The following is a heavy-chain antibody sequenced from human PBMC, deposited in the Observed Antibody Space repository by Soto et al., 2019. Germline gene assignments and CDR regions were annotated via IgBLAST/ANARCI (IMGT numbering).Heavy chain of an antibody. CDR2: FDPEDGKT. D-gene: IGHD1-1*01. V-gene: IGHV1-24*01. Sequence: QVHLIQSGAEVKKPGASVKVSCKVSGYTLTELSMHWVRQAPGKGLEWMGGFDPEDGKTTSAQKFQGRVTVTEDTSTDTAYMELRSLRSEDTAVYYCVAGGTRWLLSPFDYWGQGTLVTVSS. CDR3: VAGGTRWLLSPFDY. J-gene: IGHJ4*02. CDR1: GYTLTELS.